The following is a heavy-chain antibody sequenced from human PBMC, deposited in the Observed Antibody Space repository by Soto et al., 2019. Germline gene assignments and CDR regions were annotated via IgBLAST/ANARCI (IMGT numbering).Heavy chain of an antibody. CDR2: FDPEDGET. J-gene: IGHJ5*02. Sequence: ASVKVSCKVSGYTLTELSMHWVRQAPGKGLEWMGGFDPEDGETIYAQKFQGRVTMTTDTSTSTAYMELRSLRSDDTAVYYCARDSRVGTIFGVVIPWFDPWGQGTLVTVSS. CDR3: ARDSRVGTIFGVVIPWFDP. D-gene: IGHD3-3*01. V-gene: IGHV1-24*01. CDR1: GYTLTELS.